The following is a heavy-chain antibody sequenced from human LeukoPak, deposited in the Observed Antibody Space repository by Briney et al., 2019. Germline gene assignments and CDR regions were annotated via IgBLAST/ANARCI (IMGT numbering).Heavy chain of an antibody. Sequence: ASVKVSCKASGYTFTTYSIHWVRQAPGQRLEWMGRINGGNDNTRYSQKFQGRVTITRDTSASTAYMELSSLRSEDTAVYYCARGIVVEPTANWFDPWGQGILVTISS. V-gene: IGHV1-3*01. CDR2: INGGNDNT. J-gene: IGHJ5*02. D-gene: IGHD2-2*01. CDR1: GYTFTTYS. CDR3: ARGIVVEPTANWFDP.